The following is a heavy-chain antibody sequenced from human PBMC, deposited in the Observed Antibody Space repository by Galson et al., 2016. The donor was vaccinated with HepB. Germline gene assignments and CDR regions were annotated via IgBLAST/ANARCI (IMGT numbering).Heavy chain of an antibody. J-gene: IGHJ3*02. V-gene: IGHV3-48*02. D-gene: IGHD6-19*01. Sequence: SLRLSCAASEFSFTTYSMNWVRQAPGKGLEWVSYISDSSSHIYYAGSVKGRFTISRDSAKNSLYLQMNSLRDEDTAVYYCTRSYGQRLANDAFDIWGQGTLVSVSS. CDR3: TRSYGQRLANDAFDI. CDR2: ISDSSSHI. CDR1: EFSFTTYS.